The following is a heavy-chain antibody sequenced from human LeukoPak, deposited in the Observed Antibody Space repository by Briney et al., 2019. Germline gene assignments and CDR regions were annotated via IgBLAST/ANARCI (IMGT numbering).Heavy chain of an antibody. CDR3: ARERGDGFNVYFDY. CDR1: GFSLSHFG. V-gene: IGHV3-33*01. CDR2: IWTDGASDT. D-gene: IGHD5-24*01. Sequence: GGSLRLSCAATGFSLSHFGMHWVRQAPGTGLEWVAMIWTDGASDTFYGGSVKGRFTISRDNSKNTVYLQMNSLTAEDTAVYYCARERGDGFNVYFDYWGQGSLVTVSS. J-gene: IGHJ4*02.